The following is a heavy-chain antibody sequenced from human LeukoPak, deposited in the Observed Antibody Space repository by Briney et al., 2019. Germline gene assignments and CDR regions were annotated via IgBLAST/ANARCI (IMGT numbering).Heavy chain of an antibody. D-gene: IGHD3-22*01. J-gene: IGHJ4*02. CDR1: GYTFTGYY. CDR2: INPNSGGT. Sequence: ASVNVSCKASGYTFTGYYMHWVRQAPGQGLEWMGWINPNSGGTNYAQKFQGRVTMTRDTSISTAYMELSRLRSDDTAVYYCARDLDSSGYKDYWGQGTLVTVSS. V-gene: IGHV1-2*02. CDR3: ARDLDSSGYKDY.